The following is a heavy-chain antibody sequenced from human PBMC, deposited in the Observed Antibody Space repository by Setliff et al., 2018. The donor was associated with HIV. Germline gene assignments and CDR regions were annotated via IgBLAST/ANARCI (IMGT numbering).Heavy chain of an antibody. D-gene: IGHD6-19*01. Sequence: PSETLSLTCTVSGDSISSGSYFWIWIRQPAGKGLEWIGRLHLSGDTNYNPSLKSRVTMSIDTSKNQFSLKLNSVTAADTAVYYCARGYSNVWPPIYNWFDPWGTGTLVTVSS. CDR1: GDSISSGSYF. CDR2: LHLSGDT. V-gene: IGHV4-61*02. CDR3: ARGYSNVWPPIYNWFDP. J-gene: IGHJ5*02.